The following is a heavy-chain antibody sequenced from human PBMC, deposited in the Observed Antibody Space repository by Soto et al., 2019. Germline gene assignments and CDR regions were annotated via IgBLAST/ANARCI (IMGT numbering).Heavy chain of an antibody. Sequence: EVQLLESGGGLVQPGGSLRLSCAASGFTFSSYAMSWVRQAPGKGLEWVSAISGSGGSTYYADSVKGRFTISRDNSKNTMYLHMNSLSAEDTAVYYCAYSSTPLDSWGQGTLVTVSS. J-gene: IGHJ4*02. D-gene: IGHD6-13*01. CDR2: ISGSGGST. CDR1: GFTFSSYA. V-gene: IGHV3-23*01. CDR3: AYSSTPLDS.